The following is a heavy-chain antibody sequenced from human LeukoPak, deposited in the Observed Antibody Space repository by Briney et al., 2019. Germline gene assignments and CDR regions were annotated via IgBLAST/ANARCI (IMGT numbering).Heavy chain of an antibody. V-gene: IGHV3-30*02. J-gene: IGHJ4*02. CDR3: AKDGRATSLY. CDR1: GFTFSTYS. D-gene: IGHD2-15*01. CDR2: IRFDGGNE. Sequence: GGSLRLSCAASGFTFSTYSMVWVRQPPGKGLEWVAFIRFDGGNEYYADSVKGRFTISRDNSKNTLYLQMTSLGAEDTALYYCAKDGRATSLYWGQGTLVTVSS.